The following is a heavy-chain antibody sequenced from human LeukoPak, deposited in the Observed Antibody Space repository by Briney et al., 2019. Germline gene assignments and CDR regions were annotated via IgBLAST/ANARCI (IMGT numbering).Heavy chain of an antibody. D-gene: IGHD6-19*01. J-gene: IGHJ4*02. V-gene: IGHV3-30*02. CDR3: AKSLAVAGKGWYFDY. CDR2: IRYDGTDK. CDR1: GFIFSVCG. Sequence: SGGSLRLSCAASGFIFSVCGMHWVRQAPGKGLEWVAFIRYDGTDKYYADSVKGRFTISRDNSKNTLYLQMNSLRAEDTAVYYCAKSLAVAGKGWYFDYWGQGTLVTVSS.